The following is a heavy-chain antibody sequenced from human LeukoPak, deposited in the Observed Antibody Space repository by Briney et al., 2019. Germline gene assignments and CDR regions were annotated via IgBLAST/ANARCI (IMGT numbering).Heavy chain of an antibody. CDR1: GFTFSGFG. J-gene: IGHJ4*02. V-gene: IGHV3-23*01. CDR3: AKTMGAIDHDY. CDR2: INGSGSST. Sequence: PGGSLRLSCAASGFTFSGFGMTWVRQAPGKGLKWVSGINGSGSSTYYADSVKGRFTISRDNSKNTLYLQMNGLRADDTAVYYCAKTMGAIDHDYWGQGTLVTVSS. D-gene: IGHD1-26*01.